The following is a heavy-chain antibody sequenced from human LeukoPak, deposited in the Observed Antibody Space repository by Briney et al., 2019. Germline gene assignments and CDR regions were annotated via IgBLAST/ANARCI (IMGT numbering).Heavy chain of an antibody. CDR3: ARGGCPGPTCHPFFDS. CDR1: GFTVSRFD. J-gene: IGHJ4*02. D-gene: IGHD2-8*02. V-gene: IGHV3-66*01. Sequence: GGSLRLSCAASGFTVSRFDMNWVRQAPGKGLEWISVVFSGGSADYRDSVKGRFTVSRDNSKNTVYLQMNSLRDEDTAVYHCARGGCPGPTCHPFFDSWGQGALVTVSS. CDR2: VFSGGSA.